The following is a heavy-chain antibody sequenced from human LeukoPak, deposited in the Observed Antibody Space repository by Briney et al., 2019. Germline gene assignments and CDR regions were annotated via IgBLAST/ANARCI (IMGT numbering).Heavy chain of an antibody. V-gene: IGHV4-38-2*01. Sequence: SETLSLTCAVSGYSISSGYCWGWIRQPPGKGLEGIGSIYHSGSTYYNPSLKSRVTISVDTAKNQFSLKLSSVTAADTAVYYCARQLLRFLEWLSNPGAFDIWGQGTMVTVSS. CDR3: ARQLLRFLEWLSNPGAFDI. CDR2: IYHSGST. D-gene: IGHD3-3*01. J-gene: IGHJ3*02. CDR1: GYSISSGYC.